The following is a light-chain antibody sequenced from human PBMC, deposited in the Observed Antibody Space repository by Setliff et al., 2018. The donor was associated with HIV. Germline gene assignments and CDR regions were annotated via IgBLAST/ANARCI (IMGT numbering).Light chain of an antibody. Sequence: EVVMTQSPATLSMSPGERATLSCRASQSVSNNLAWYKQKPGQAPRLLMYGASTRAAGIPARFSGSGSGTEFTLTISSMQSEDFAVYYCQQYNNRWTFGQGTKV. J-gene: IGKJ1*01. CDR1: QSVSNN. CDR2: GAS. V-gene: IGKV3D-15*01. CDR3: QQYNNRWT.